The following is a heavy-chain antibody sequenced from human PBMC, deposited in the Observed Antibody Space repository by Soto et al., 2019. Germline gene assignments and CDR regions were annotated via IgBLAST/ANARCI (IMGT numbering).Heavy chain of an antibody. CDR1: GFTFSSYS. V-gene: IGHV3-48*02. D-gene: IGHD6-19*01. Sequence: EVQLVESGGGLVQPGGSLRLSCAASGFTFSSYSMNWVRQAPGKGLEWVSCISSSSSTIYYADSVKGRFTISRDNAKNSLYLQMNSLRDEDTAVYYCARDNLVAVAGSYWYFDLWGRGTLVTVSS. J-gene: IGHJ2*01. CDR3: ARDNLVAVAGSYWYFDL. CDR2: ISSSSSTI.